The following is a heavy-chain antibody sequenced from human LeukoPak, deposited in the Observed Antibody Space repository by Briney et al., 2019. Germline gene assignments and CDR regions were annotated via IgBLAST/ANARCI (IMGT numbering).Heavy chain of an antibody. CDR1: GFPFSNYW. CDR2: IEQDGSET. Sequence: GGSLRLSCAASGFPFSNYWMTWVRQAPGKGLEWVATIEQDGSETYYSDSVKGRFTISRDNSKDTLDLLMSSLRADDTAVYYCARGRGRNPSGYYYYMDVWGKGTTVTVSS. D-gene: IGHD2-15*01. J-gene: IGHJ6*03. CDR3: ARGRGRNPSGYYYYMDV. V-gene: IGHV3-7*03.